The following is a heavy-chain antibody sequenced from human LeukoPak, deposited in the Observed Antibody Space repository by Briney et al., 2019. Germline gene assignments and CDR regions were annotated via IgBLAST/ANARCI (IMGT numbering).Heavy chain of an antibody. D-gene: IGHD1-26*01. CDR1: GFTFSSYW. V-gene: IGHV3-7*01. CDR3: ARVEGSSPDDAFDI. Sequence: GGSLRLSCAASGFTFSSYWMSWVRQAPGKGLEWVANIKQDGSEKYYVDSVKGRFTISRDNAKNSLYLQMNSLRAEDTAVYYCARVEGSSPDDAFDIWGQGTMVTVSS. CDR2: IKQDGSEK. J-gene: IGHJ3*02.